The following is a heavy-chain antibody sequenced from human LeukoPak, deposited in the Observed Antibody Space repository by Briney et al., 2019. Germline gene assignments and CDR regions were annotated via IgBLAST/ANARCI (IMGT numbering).Heavy chain of an antibody. CDR2: IRNKANNYAT. CDR1: GFTFSGSA. J-gene: IGHJ4*02. Sequence: GGSLRLSCAASGFTFSGSAMHWVRQASGKGLEWVGRIRNKANNYATTYAASVKGRFTVSRDDSKNTAFLQMNSLKTEDTAVYYCTIWFGEPFRDYWGQGTLVTVSS. D-gene: IGHD3-10*01. CDR3: TIWFGEPFRDY. V-gene: IGHV3-73*01.